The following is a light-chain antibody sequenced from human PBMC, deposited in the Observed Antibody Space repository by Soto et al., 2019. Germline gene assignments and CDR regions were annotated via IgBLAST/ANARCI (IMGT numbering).Light chain of an antibody. J-gene: IGKJ4*01. CDR3: QQSYSTPQT. Sequence: DIPMTQSPSSLSASVGDRVTITCRASPSISSYLNWYQQKPGKAPKLLIYAASSLQSGVPSRFSGSGSGTDFTLTISSLQPEDFATYYCQQSYSTPQTFGGGTKVEIK. V-gene: IGKV1-39*01. CDR2: AAS. CDR1: PSISSY.